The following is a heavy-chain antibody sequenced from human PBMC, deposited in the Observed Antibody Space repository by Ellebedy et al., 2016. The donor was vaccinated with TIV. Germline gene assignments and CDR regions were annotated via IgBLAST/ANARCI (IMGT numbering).Heavy chain of an antibody. Sequence: GGSLRLSCAVSGFDVSSNYWSWVRQAPGKGLDWVSIIYSAGSTYYADSVKGRFTISRDSSNNTLHLQMTSLRADDTAVYYGARVDLGLAFDHWGRGALITVSS. CDR1: GFDVSSNY. J-gene: IGHJ4*02. CDR2: IYSAGST. V-gene: IGHV3-53*01. CDR3: ARVDLGLAFDH. D-gene: IGHD3/OR15-3a*01.